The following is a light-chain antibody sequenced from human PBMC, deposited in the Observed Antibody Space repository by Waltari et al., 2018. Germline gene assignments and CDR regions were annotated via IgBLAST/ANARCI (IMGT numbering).Light chain of an antibody. Sequence: EIVLTQSPATLSLSPGERATLSCRASQSVGSYLAWYQQKRGQAPRLLIYDAYNRATGIPARFSGSGSGTDFTLTISSLEPEDFAVYYCQQRTNWPPLTFGGGTKVEIK. V-gene: IGKV3-11*01. CDR1: QSVGSY. CDR3: QQRTNWPPLT. J-gene: IGKJ4*01. CDR2: DAY.